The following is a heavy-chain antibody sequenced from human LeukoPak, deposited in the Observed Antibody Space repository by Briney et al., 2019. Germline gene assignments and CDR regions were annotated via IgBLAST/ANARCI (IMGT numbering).Heavy chain of an antibody. CDR3: ARGVRRAGTFRYYYGMDV. Sequence: SETLSLTCAVNVGSYSGYHWSWIRQPPCKGLDGIGEINHSGSKNYNPSLKSRVTISVDTSKNQFSLKLSSVTAADTAVYYCARGVRRAGTFRYYYGMDVWGQGTAVTVPS. V-gene: IGHV4-34*01. CDR2: INHSGSK. CDR1: VGSYSGYH. D-gene: IGHD1-7*01. J-gene: IGHJ6*02.